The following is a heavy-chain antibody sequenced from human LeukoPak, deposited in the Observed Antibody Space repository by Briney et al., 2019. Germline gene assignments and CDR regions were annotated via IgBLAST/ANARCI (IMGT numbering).Heavy chain of an antibody. CDR1: GFTFSSYG. CDR2: ISYYGSNK. CDR3: AKDLQRNVVVAAPPELDY. Sequence: HAGGSLRLSCAASGFTFSSYGMHWVRQAPGKGLEWVAVISYYGSNKYYADSVKGRFTISRDNSKNTLYLQMNSLRAEDTAVYYCAKDLQRNVVVAAPPELDYWGQGTLVTVSS. D-gene: IGHD2-15*01. J-gene: IGHJ4*02. V-gene: IGHV3-30*18.